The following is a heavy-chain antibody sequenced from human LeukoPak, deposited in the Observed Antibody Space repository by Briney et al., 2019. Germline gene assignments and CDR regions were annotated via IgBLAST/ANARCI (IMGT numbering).Heavy chain of an antibody. V-gene: IGHV5-10-1*01. CDR1: GYSFTSYW. J-gene: IGHJ5*02. Sequence: GESLRISCKGSGYSFTSYWISWVRQMPGKGLEWMGRIDPSDSYTNYSPSFQGHVTISADKSISTAYLQWSSLKASDTAMYYCALYPAVDTPMVCWFDPWGQGTLVTVSS. D-gene: IGHD5-18*01. CDR3: ALYPAVDTPMVCWFDP. CDR2: IDPSDSYT.